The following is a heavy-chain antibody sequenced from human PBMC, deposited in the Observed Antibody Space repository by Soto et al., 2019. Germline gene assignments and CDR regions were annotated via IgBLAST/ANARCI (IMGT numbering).Heavy chain of an antibody. CDR1: GYTFTSYG. CDR3: ARVLGDIVLVPAATSNWFDP. J-gene: IGHJ5*02. D-gene: IGHD2-2*01. Sequence: QVQLVQSGAEVKKPGASVKVSCKASGYTFTSYGISWVRQAPGQGLEWMGWISAYNGNTNYAQKLQGRVTMTTDTPTSTAYMELRSLRSDDTAVYYCARVLGDIVLVPAATSNWFDPWGQGTLVTVSS. CDR2: ISAYNGNT. V-gene: IGHV1-18*01.